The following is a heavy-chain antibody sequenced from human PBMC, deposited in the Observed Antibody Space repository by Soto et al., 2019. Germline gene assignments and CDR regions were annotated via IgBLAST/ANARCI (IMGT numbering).Heavy chain of an antibody. V-gene: IGHV3-74*01. D-gene: IGHD3-3*01. CDR1: GFVFNTYW. CDR3: AIVGGDYTYLHY. CDR2: IKSDGSST. Sequence: EVQLVESGGGLVQPGGSLRLSCAASGFVFNTYWMCWVRQAPRKGLLCVSRIKSDGSSTNYADSVKGRFTISRDNAKNTLYLQMTSLRAEDTAVYYWAIVGGDYTYLHYWGHGILVTV. J-gene: IGHJ4*01.